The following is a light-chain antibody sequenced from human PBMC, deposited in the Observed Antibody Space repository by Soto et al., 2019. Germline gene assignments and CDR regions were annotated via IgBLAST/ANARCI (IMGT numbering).Light chain of an antibody. Sequence: QTMVTQEPSLTVSPGGTVTLTCASSIGPVTSGYYPSWFQQKLGQPPRALIHSATNKHSWTPARFSGSLLGGKAALTLSGVQPEDEADYYCLMYFGGAWVFGGGTKLTVL. J-gene: IGLJ3*02. CDR3: LMYFGGAWV. V-gene: IGLV7-43*01. CDR1: IGPVTSGYY. CDR2: SAT.